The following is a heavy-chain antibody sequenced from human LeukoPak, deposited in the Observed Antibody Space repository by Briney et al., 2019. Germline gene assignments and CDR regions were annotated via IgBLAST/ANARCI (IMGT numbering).Heavy chain of an antibody. CDR3: ARSTVYVYYYSGMAV. Sequence: VASVKVSCKASGYTFTGYYMHWVRQAPGQGLEWMGWINPNSGGTNYAQKFQGRVTMTRDTSISTAYMELSRLRSDDTAVYYCARSTVYVYYYSGMAVGAQGPTVTVSS. CDR2: INPNSGGT. J-gene: IGHJ6*02. V-gene: IGHV1-2*02. CDR1: GYTFTGYY. D-gene: IGHD3-16*01.